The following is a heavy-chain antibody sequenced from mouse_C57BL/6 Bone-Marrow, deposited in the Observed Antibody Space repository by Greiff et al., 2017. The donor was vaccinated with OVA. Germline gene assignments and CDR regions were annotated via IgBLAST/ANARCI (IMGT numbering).Heavy chain of an antibody. J-gene: IGHJ4*01. CDR2: IYPRSGNT. V-gene: IGHV1-81*01. CDR3: AREGDGYSFYAMDY. D-gene: IGHD2-3*01. Sequence: VQLQQSGAELARPGASVKLSCKASGYTFTSYGISWVKQRTGQGLEWIGEIYPRSGNTYYNEKFKGKATLTADKSSSTAYMELRSLTSEDSAVYFCAREGDGYSFYAMDYWGQGTSVTVSS. CDR1: GYTFTSYG.